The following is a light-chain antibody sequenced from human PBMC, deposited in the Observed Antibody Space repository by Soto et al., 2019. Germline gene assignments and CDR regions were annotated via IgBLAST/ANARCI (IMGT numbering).Light chain of an antibody. V-gene: IGKV3-20*01. J-gene: IGKJ2*01. CDR1: QSVNNNY. CDR3: QHYRSSPPKYT. Sequence: EIVLTQSPGTLSLSPGERATLSCRASQSVNNNYLAWYQQTPGQAPRLLIFNASNRATGIPDRFSGSGSGTDFTLTISRLEPEDFAVYYCQHYRSSPPKYTFGQGTKLEIK. CDR2: NAS.